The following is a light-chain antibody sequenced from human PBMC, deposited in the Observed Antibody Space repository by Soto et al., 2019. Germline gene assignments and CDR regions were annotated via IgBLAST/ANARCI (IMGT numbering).Light chain of an antibody. CDR2: VVS. Sequence: QSALTQPPSASGSPGQSVTISCTGTSSDVGGYNYVSWYQQHPGKAPKLMIYVVSKRPSGVPDRFSSSKSGNTASLTVSGLQAEDEADYYCSSYAGSNNLVFGGGTQLTVL. J-gene: IGLJ2*01. V-gene: IGLV2-8*01. CDR1: SSDVGGYNY. CDR3: SSYAGSNNLV.